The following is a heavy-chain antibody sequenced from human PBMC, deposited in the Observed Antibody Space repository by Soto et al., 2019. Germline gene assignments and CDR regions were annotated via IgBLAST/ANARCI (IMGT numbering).Heavy chain of an antibody. CDR3: ARNGYCPSSSCSTLHTFDP. V-gene: IGHV4-39*07. CDR2: IYYSGIT. Sequence: PSETLSLTSTVSDDSIRNSNYYWGWIRQPPGKGLEWIANIYYSGITYCNPSLKSRVAISVDTSKNQFSLKLSSVTAADTAVYYCARNGYCPSSSCSTLHTFDPWGQGTLVTVSS. J-gene: IGHJ5*02. D-gene: IGHD2-2*03. CDR1: DDSIRNSNYY.